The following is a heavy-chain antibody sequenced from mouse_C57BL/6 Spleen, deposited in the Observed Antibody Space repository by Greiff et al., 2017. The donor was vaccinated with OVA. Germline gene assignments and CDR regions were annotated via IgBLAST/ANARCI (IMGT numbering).Heavy chain of an antibody. CDR1: GYAFSSCW. V-gene: IGHV1-80*01. D-gene: IGHD4-1*01. Sequence: VQLQQSGAELVKPGASVKISCKASGYAFSSCWMNWVKQRPGKGLEWIGQIYPGDGDTNYNGKFKGKATLTADKSSSTAYMQLSSLTSEDSAVYFCARPNWDDYAMDYWGQGTSVTVSS. CDR2: IYPGDGDT. CDR3: ARPNWDDYAMDY. J-gene: IGHJ4*01.